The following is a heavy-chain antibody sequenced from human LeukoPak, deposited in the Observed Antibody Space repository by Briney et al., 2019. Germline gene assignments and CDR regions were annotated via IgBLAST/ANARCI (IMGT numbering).Heavy chain of an antibody. V-gene: IGHV1-24*01. CDR1: GGTFSSYA. CDR3: ATRRNSSGWDYWFDP. D-gene: IGHD6-19*01. CDR2: FDPEDGET. J-gene: IGHJ5*02. Sequence: ASVKVSCKASGGTFSSYAISWVRQAPGKGLEWMGGFDPEDGETIYAQKFQGRVTMTEDTSTDTAYMELSSLRSEDTAVYYCATRRNSSGWDYWFDPWGQGTLVTVSS.